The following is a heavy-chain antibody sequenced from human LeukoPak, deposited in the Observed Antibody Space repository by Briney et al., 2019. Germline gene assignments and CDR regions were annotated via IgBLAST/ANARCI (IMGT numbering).Heavy chain of an antibody. CDR1: GYTFTSYF. CDR3: ARPTLVQYGGFDY. J-gene: IGHJ4*02. Sequence: ASVKVSCKASGYTFTSYFMHWVRQAPGQGLEWMGIINPSGGSTSYAQKFQGRVTMTRDTSTSTVYMELSSLRFEDTAVYYCARPTLVQYGGFDYWGQGTLVTVSS. V-gene: IGHV1-46*01. D-gene: IGHD4-23*01. CDR2: INPSGGST.